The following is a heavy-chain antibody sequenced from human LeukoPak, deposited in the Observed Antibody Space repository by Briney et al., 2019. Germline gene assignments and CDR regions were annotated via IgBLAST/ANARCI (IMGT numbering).Heavy chain of an antibody. J-gene: IGHJ2*01. CDR2: IYHSGST. Sequence: SETLSLTCAVSGGSISSGGYSWSWIRQPPGKGLEWIGYIYHSGSTYYNPSLKSRVTISVGRSKNQFSLKLSSVTAADTAVYYCAREIVVVTGRYFDLWGRGTLVTVSS. V-gene: IGHV4-30-2*01. CDR3: AREIVVVTGRYFDL. CDR1: GGSISSGGYS. D-gene: IGHD2-21*02.